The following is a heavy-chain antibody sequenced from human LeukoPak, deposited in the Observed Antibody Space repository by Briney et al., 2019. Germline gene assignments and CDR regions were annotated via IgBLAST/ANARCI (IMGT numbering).Heavy chain of an antibody. CDR3: GRIVGATGAFDI. J-gene: IGHJ3*02. V-gene: IGHV4-39*07. CDR2: TYYSGST. CDR1: GGSISSSSYY. Sequence: SETLSLTCTVSGGSISSSSYYWGWIRQPPGKGLEWIGSTYYSGSTYYNPSLKSRVTISVDTSKNQFSLKLSSVTAADTAVYYCGRIVGATGAFDIWGQGTMVTVSS. D-gene: IGHD1-26*01.